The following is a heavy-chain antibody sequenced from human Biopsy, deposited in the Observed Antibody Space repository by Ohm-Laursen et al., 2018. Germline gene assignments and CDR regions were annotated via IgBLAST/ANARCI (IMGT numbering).Heavy chain of an antibody. J-gene: IGHJ3*01. CDR1: GYNFNAYY. D-gene: IGHD5-18*01. Sequence: SVKVSCKASGYNFNAYYMQWVRQAPGLGLEWMGWINPNNGGTNYAHKFQGRVTMTRDTSISTAYMHLSGLTSDDTAVYYCARLAYSEYRRDPLDVWGQGTMVTVSS. CDR2: INPNNGGT. V-gene: IGHV1-2*02. CDR3: ARLAYSEYRRDPLDV.